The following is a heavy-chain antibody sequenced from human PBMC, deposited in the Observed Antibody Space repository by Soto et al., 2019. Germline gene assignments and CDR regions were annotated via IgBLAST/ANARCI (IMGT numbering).Heavy chain of an antibody. D-gene: IGHD3-22*01. V-gene: IGHV1-69*06. CDR3: ARDLDDSSGYYYVTGSSAGHWYFDF. CDR1: GGTFSSYA. J-gene: IGHJ2*01. CDR2: IIPIFGTA. Sequence: QVQLVQSGAEVKKPGSSVKVSCKASGGTFSSYAISWVRQAPGQGLEWMGGIIPIFGTANYAQKFQGRVTITADKSTSTAYMELSSLRSEDTAVYYCARDLDDSSGYYYVTGSSAGHWYFDFWGRGTLVTVSS.